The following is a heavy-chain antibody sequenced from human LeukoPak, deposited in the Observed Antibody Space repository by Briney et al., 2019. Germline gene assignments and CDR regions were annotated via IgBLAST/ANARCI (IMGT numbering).Heavy chain of an antibody. V-gene: IGHV1-2*02. CDR2: INPNSGGT. J-gene: IGHJ4*02. CDR1: GYTFTGYY. D-gene: IGHD1-7*01. CDR3: ARDRPISRLGTDFDY. Sequence: ASVKVSCKASGYTFTGYYMHWVRQAPGQGLEWMGWINPNSGGTNYPQKFQGRVTMTRDTSISTAYMEVSSLRSDDTAVYYCARDRPISRLGTDFDYWGRGTQVTVSS.